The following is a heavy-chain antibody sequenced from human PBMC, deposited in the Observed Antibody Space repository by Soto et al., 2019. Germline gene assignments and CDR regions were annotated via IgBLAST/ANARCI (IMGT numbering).Heavy chain of an antibody. J-gene: IGHJ5*02. Sequence: PSETLSLTCAVSGGSISSSNLWSWVRQTPGKGLEWIGEIYHSGSTNYNPSLKSRVTISVDKSKNQFSLKLSSVTAADTAVYYCARAFAVGGKNWFDPWGQGTLVTVSS. CDR3: ARAFAVGGKNWFDP. D-gene: IGHD2-15*01. CDR1: GGSISSSNL. CDR2: IYHSGST. V-gene: IGHV4-4*02.